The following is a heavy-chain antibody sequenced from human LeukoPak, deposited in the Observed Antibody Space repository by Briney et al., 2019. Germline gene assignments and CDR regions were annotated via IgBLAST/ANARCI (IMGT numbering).Heavy chain of an antibody. Sequence: GGSLRLSCAASGFTFSSYSMNWVRQAPGKGLEGVSSISSSSSYIYYADSVKGRFTISRDNAKNSLYLQMNSLRAEDTAVYYCARDRDVLRYFDWTFDYWGQGTLVTVSS. CDR3: ARDRDVLRYFDWTFDY. CDR2: ISSSSSYI. J-gene: IGHJ4*02. CDR1: GFTFSSYS. V-gene: IGHV3-21*01. D-gene: IGHD3-9*01.